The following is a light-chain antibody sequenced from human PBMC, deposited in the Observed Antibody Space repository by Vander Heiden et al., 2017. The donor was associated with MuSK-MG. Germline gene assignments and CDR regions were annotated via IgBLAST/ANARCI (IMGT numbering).Light chain of an antibody. V-gene: IGKV1-33*01. CDR2: DAS. CDR1: QDISNY. J-gene: IGKJ2*01. Sequence: DIQITQSPSSLSASVGDRATITCQASQDISNYLNWYQQKPGKAPKLLIYDASNLETGVPSRFSGSGSGTDFTFTISSLQPEDIAAYYCQQDYNLPPYTFGQGTKLEIK. CDR3: QQDYNLPPYT.